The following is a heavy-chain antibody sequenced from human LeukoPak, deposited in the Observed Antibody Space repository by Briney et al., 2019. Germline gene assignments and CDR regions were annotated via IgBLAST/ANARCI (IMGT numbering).Heavy chain of an antibody. CDR2: IYYSGST. J-gene: IGHJ4*02. CDR1: GGSISNSSYY. V-gene: IGHV4-39*01. CDR3: TRHPASVLSYFDY. D-gene: IGHD4/OR15-4a*01. Sequence: SETLSLTCTVSGGSISNSSYYWGWIRQPPGKGLEWIGTIYYSGSTYYNPSLKSRVIISVDTSKNQFSLKLSSVTAADTAVYNCTRHPASVLSYFDYWGQGTLVTVSS.